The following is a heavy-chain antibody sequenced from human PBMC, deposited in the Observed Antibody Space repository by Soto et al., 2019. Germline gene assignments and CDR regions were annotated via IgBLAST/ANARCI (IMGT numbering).Heavy chain of an antibody. CDR3: ASGNYYYYGMDV. CDR2: INPSGGST. J-gene: IGHJ6*02. CDR1: GYTFTSYY. Sequence: ASVKFSCEASGYTFTSYYMHWVRQAPGQGLEWMGIINPSGGSTSYAQKFQGRVTMTRDTSTSTVYMELSSLRSEDTAVYYCASGNYYYYGMDVWGQGTTVTVSS. V-gene: IGHV1-46*01.